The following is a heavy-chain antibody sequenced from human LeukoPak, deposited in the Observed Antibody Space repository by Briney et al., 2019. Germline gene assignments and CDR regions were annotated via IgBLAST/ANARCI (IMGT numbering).Heavy chain of an antibody. CDR1: GGTFSSYA. CDR2: IIPIFGTA. J-gene: IGHJ5*02. Sequence: SVKVSCKASGGTFSSYAISWVRQAPGQGLEWMGGIIPIFGTANYAQKFQGRVTITADESTSTAYMELSSLRSEDTAVYYCARDREYSSSWGAASWFDPWGQGTLVTVSS. V-gene: IGHV1-69*13. CDR3: ARDREYSSSWGAASWFDP. D-gene: IGHD6-13*01.